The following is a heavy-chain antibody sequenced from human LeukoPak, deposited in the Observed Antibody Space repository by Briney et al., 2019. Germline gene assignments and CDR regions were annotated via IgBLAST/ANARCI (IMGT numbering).Heavy chain of an antibody. J-gene: IGHJ4*02. V-gene: IGHV5-51*01. D-gene: IGHD4-17*01. CDR2: IYPGDSDT. Sequence: GESLKISCKGSGYSFTSYWIGWVRQMPGKGLEWMGIIYPGDSDTRYSPSFQGQVTISADKSISTAYLQWSSPKASDTAMYYCARQVNDYGDYEGYYFDYWGQGTLVTVSS. CDR1: GYSFTSYW. CDR3: ARQVNDYGDYEGYYFDY.